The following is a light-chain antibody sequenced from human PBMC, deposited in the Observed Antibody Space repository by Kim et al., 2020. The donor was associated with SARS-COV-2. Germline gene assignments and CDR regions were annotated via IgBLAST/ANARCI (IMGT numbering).Light chain of an antibody. Sequence: VSPGQTASITCSGDALGEKYVCWYQQKPGQSPVLLIYQDDKRPSGIPERFSGSNSGNTAALTISETQALDEADYYCQAWDSSTAVFGGGTQLTVL. J-gene: IGLJ2*01. CDR3: QAWDSSTAV. CDR1: ALGEKY. CDR2: QDD. V-gene: IGLV3-1*01.